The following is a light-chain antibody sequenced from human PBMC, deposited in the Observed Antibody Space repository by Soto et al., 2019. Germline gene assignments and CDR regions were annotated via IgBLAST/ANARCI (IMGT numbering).Light chain of an antibody. J-gene: IGKJ2*03. V-gene: IGKV3-20*01. Sequence: EIVLTQSPGTLSLSPGERATLSCRASQSVSSSYLAWYQQKPGQAPRLLIYGASSRATGIPDRFSGSGSGTDFTLTISRLEPEDFAVYYCQQYGSSPPGHGFGQGTKLEIK. CDR2: GAS. CDR3: QQYGSSPPGHG. CDR1: QSVSSSY.